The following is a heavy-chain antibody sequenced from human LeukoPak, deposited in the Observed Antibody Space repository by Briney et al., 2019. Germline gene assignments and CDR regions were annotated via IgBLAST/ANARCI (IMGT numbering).Heavy chain of an antibody. CDR1: GFTVSSNY. D-gene: IGHD3-3*01. J-gene: IGHJ6*03. CDR3: ARAGSDTDFWSGMDV. CDR2: IYSGGST. V-gene: IGHV3-66*02. Sequence: GGSLRLSCAASGFTVSSNYMSWVRQAPGKGLEWVSVIYSGGSTYYADSVKGRFTISRDNSKNTLYLQMNSLRAEETAVYYCARAGSDTDFWSGMDVWGKGTTVTVSS.